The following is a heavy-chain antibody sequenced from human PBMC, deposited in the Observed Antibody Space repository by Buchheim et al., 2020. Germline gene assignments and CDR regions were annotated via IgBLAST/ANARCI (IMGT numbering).Heavy chain of an antibody. CDR1: GFTFSSYW. D-gene: IGHD3-9*01. J-gene: IGHJ4*02. Sequence: EVQLVESGEGLVQPGGSLRLSCAASGFTFSSYWMSWVRQAPGKGLEWVANIKQDGSEKYYVDSVKGRFTISRDNAKNSLYLQMNSLRAEDTAVYYCARAVWVSNILTGYYDYCGQGTL. CDR2: IKQDGSEK. V-gene: IGHV3-7*01. CDR3: ARAVWVSNILTGYYDY.